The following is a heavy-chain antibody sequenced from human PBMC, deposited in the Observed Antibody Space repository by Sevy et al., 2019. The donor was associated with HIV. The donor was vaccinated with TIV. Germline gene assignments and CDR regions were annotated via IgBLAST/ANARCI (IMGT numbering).Heavy chain of an antibody. CDR1: GGSISSGDYY. J-gene: IGHJ4*02. CDR2: IYYSGST. CDR3: ARGLDSGSYYPFDY. D-gene: IGHD1-26*01. Sequence: SETLSLTCTVSGGSISSGDYYWSWIRQPPGKGLEWIGYIYYSGSTYYNPSLKSRVTISVDTSKNQFSLKLSSVTAAVTAVYYCARGLDSGSYYPFDYWGQGTLVTVSS. V-gene: IGHV4-30-4*01.